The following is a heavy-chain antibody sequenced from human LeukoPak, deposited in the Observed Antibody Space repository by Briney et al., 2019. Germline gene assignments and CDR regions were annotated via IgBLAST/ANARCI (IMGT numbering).Heavy chain of an antibody. V-gene: IGHV5-51*01. CDR1: GYSFTSYW. CDR2: IYPGDSDT. Sequence: GESLKISCKGSGYSFTSYWIGWVRQMPGKGLEWMGIIYPGDSDTRYSPSFQGQDTISADKSISTAYLQWSSLKASDTAMYYCARHTYYYDSSGYPLGAFDIWGQGTMVTVSS. D-gene: IGHD3-22*01. CDR3: ARHTYYYDSSGYPLGAFDI. J-gene: IGHJ3*02.